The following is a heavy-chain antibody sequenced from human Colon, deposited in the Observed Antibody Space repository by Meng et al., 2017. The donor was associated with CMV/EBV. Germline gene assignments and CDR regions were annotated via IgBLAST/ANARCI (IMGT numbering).Heavy chain of an antibody. D-gene: IGHD2-8*01. CDR1: GFSLMTYT. Sequence: GESLKISCTASGFSLMTYTMIWVRQAPGKGLEWVTSINSNGRGSFYADSVKGRFTVSRDNAKKSVYLEMNSLRGDDTAVYYCATAGGYSNNVYGVDPWAREPWSPSPQ. J-gene: IGHJ5*02. CDR3: ATAGGYSNNVYGVDP. V-gene: IGHV3-21*01. CDR2: INSNGRGS.